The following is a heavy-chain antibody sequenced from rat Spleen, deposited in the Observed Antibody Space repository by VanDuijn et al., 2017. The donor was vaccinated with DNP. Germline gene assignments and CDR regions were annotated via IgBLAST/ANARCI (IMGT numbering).Heavy chain of an antibody. Sequence: EVQLMESGGGLVQPGRSLKLSCAASGFTFSDYNMAWVRQAPTKGLEWVAYINYDGGSTYYGDSVKGRFTISRDNAKSTLYLQMDSLRSEDTATYYCASLNNYNWFAYWGQGTLVTVSS. V-gene: IGHV5-7*01. D-gene: IGHD1-10*01. CDR2: INYDGGST. J-gene: IGHJ3*01. CDR3: ASLNNYNWFAY. CDR1: GFTFSDYN.